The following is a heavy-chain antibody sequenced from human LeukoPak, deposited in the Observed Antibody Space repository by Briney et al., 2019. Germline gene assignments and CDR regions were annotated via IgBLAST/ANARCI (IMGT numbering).Heavy chain of an antibody. CDR2: IIPIIGRV. J-gene: IGHJ4*02. Sequence: GASVNVSCKASGGTFSGYGFSWVRQAPGQGLEWMGRIIPIIGRVNYAQNFQARVTITADRSTTTVYLELSNLRSDDTAVYYCARGRAGRNFDTTGYYPLDSWGQGTRVTVSS. CDR1: GGTFSGYG. D-gene: IGHD3-22*01. V-gene: IGHV1-69*04. CDR3: ARGRAGRNFDTTGYYPLDS.